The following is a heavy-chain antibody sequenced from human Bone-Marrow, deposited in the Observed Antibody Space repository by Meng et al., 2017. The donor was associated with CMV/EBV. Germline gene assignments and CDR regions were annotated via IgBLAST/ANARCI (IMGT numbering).Heavy chain of an antibody. Sequence: GESLKISCAASGFTFSSYAMHWVRQAQGKGLEWVAVISYDGSNKYYADSVKGRFTISRDNSKNTLYLQINSLRAEDTAVYYCARDLTSWGQGTLVTVSS. CDR1: GFTFSSYA. V-gene: IGHV3-30-3*01. CDR2: ISYDGSNK. D-gene: IGHD4/OR15-4a*01. J-gene: IGHJ4*02. CDR3: ARDLTS.